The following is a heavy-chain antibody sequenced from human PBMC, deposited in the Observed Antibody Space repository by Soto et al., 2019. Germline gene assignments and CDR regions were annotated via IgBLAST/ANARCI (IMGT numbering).Heavy chain of an antibody. CDR1: GFTFDDYG. CDR3: ARGGGSSCAYYFHY. CDR2: INWSGGST. V-gene: IGHV3-20*04. J-gene: IGHJ4*02. D-gene: IGHD6-13*01. Sequence: GGSLRLSCAASGFTFDDYGMSWVRQAPGKGLEWFSGINWSGGSTGYADSVTGRFTISRDNAKNSQYLQMNCLRAEDTALYYCARGGGSSCAYYFHYWGQGTLLAVSS.